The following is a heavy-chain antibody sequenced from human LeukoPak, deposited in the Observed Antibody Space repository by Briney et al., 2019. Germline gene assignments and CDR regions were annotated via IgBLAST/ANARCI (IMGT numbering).Heavy chain of an antibody. CDR3: ARGRSSSSYEAFHT. D-gene: IGHD6-6*01. CDR1: GVTFSNYG. CDR2: IWDDVSNH. V-gene: IGHV3-33*01. J-gene: IGHJ3*02. Sequence: GGSLRLSCAEPGVTFSNYGMHWGRPAPGEGLGWVAIIWDDVSNHYYADSVKGRFTVSRDNSKNMMYLQMNSLRAEDTDVYYCARGRSSSSYEAFHTWGQGTMVTVSS.